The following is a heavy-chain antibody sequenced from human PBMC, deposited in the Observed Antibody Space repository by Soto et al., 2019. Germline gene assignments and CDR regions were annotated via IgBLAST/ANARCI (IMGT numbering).Heavy chain of an antibody. D-gene: IGHD3-10*01. V-gene: IGHV1-18*01. CDR2: INVYNGNT. CDR3: ARGVGSGSYYNHYNWFDP. Sequence: QVQLVQSGGEVKKPGASVKVSCKASGYTFTNYGISWVRQAPGQGLEWMGWINVYNGNTKYAQKVQGRVTMTTDTPTSTAYMELRSLRSDDTAVYYCARGVGSGSYYNHYNWFDPWGQGTLVTVSS. J-gene: IGHJ5*02. CDR1: GYTFTNYG.